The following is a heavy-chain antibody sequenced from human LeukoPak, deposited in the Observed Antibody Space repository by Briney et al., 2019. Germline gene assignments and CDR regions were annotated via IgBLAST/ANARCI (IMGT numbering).Heavy chain of an antibody. CDR1: GGTFSSYA. J-gene: IGHJ4*02. V-gene: IGHV1-69*06. D-gene: IGHD3-10*01. Sequence: ASVKVSCKASGGTFSSYAISWVRQAPGQGLEWMGGIIPIFGTANYAQKFQGRVTITADKSTSTAYMELSRLRSDDTAVCYCARGAARGVYSPQNRLFDYWGQGTLVTVSS. CDR3: ARGAARGVYSPQNRLFDY. CDR2: IIPIFGTA.